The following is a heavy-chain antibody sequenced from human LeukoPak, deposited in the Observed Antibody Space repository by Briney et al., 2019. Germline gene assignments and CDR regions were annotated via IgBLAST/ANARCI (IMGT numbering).Heavy chain of an antibody. CDR3: IAHCPYFYGFDV. D-gene: IGHD2-21*01. CDR1: GFIFSNYA. V-gene: IGHV3-15*01. J-gene: IGHJ6*04. CDR2: IKSEGEGATT. Sequence: PGASLRLSCAASGFIFSNYAMSWVRQAPGKGLEWLGHIKSEGEGATTDYAAPAKGRFAISRDDSKNMIYLQMSSLKIDDTAIYYCIAHCPYFYGFDVWGKGTTVTVSS.